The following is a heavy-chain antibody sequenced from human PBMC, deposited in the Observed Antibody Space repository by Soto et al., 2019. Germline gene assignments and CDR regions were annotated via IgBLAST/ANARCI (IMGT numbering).Heavy chain of an antibody. CDR2: ISYDGSNK. V-gene: IGHV3-30-3*01. CDR3: ARAVQSHYYDSSGPGDY. J-gene: IGHJ4*02. Sequence: GSLRLSCAASGFTFSSYAMHWVRQAPGKGLEWVAVISYDGSNKYYADSVKGRFTISRDNSKNTLYLQMNSLRAEDTAVYYCARAVQSHYYDSSGPGDYWGQGTLVTVSS. D-gene: IGHD3-22*01. CDR1: GFTFSSYA.